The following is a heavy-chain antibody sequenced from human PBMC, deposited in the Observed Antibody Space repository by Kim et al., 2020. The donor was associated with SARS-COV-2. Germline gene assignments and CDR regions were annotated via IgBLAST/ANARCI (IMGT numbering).Heavy chain of an antibody. D-gene: IGHD6-13*01. V-gene: IGHV3-30*02. CDR3: ANGMTSSWHGYYYYGMDV. J-gene: IGHJ6*02. Sequence: GRFTISRDNSKNTLYLQMNSLRAEDTAVYYCANGMTSSWHGYYYYGMDVWGQGTTVTVSS.